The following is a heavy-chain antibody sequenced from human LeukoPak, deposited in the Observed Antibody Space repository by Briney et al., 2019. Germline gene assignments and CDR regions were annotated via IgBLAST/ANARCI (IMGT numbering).Heavy chain of an antibody. D-gene: IGHD1-20*01. V-gene: IGHV3-53*01. J-gene: IGHJ3*02. CDR1: GFTVSSNY. CDR3: ARESYNWNDAAFDI. CDR2: IYSGGST. Sequence: GGSLRLSCAASGFTVSSNYMSWVRQAPGKGLEWVSVIYSGGSTYYADSVKGRFTISRDNSKNTLYLQMNSLRAEDTAVYYCARESYNWNDAAFDIWGQGTMVTVSS.